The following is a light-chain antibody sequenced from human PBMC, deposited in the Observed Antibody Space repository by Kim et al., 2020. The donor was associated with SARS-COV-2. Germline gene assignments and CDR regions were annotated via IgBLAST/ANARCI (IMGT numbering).Light chain of an antibody. Sequence: LSASVGDRVTITCRASQSISSWLAWYQQKPGKAPKLLIYDASSLESGVPSRFSGSGSGTEFTLTISSLQPDDFATYYCQQYNSYLFGQGTKLEIK. CDR1: QSISSW. J-gene: IGKJ2*01. CDR2: DAS. V-gene: IGKV1-5*01. CDR3: QQYNSYL.